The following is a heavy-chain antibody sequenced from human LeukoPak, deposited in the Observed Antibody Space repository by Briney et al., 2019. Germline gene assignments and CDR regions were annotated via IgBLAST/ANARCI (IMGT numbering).Heavy chain of an antibody. CDR3: ARDLKSPRSYYAGHFDY. V-gene: IGHV3-7*01. Sequence: PGGSLRLSCAASGFTFSSYWMSWVRQAPGKGLEWVANIKQDGSEKYYVDSVKGRFTISRDNAKNSLYLQMNSLRAEDTAVYYCARDLKSPRSYYAGHFDYWGQGTLVTVSS. CDR2: IKQDGSEK. CDR1: GFTFSSYW. J-gene: IGHJ4*02. D-gene: IGHD3-10*01.